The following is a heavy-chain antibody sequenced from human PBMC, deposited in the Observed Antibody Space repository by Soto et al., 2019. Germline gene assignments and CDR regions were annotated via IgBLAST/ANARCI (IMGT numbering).Heavy chain of an antibody. J-gene: IGHJ6*02. CDR2: IWYDGSNK. V-gene: IGHV3-33*01. Sequence: PGGSLRLSCAASGFTFSSYGMHWVRQAPGKGLEWVAVIWYDGSNKYYADSVKGRFTISRDNSKNTLYLQMNSLRAEDTAVYYCARSLETNSSGWFLGYYYYYGMDVWGQGTTVTVSS. D-gene: IGHD6-19*01. CDR3: ARSLETNSSGWFLGYYYYYGMDV. CDR1: GFTFSSYG.